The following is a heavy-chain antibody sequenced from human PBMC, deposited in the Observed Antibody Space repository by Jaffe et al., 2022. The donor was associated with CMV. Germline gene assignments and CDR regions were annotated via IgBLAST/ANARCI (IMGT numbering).Heavy chain of an antibody. CDR3: ARLSWELLLWYFDL. J-gene: IGHJ2*01. V-gene: IGHV4-39*01. CDR2: IYYSGST. CDR1: GGSISSSSYY. D-gene: IGHD1-26*01. Sequence: QLQLQESGPGLVKPSETLSLTCTVSGGSISSSSYYWGWIRQPPGKGLEWIGSIYYSGSTYYNPSLKSRVTISVDTSKNQFSLKLSSVTAADTAVYYCARLSWELLLWYFDLWGRGTLVTVSS.